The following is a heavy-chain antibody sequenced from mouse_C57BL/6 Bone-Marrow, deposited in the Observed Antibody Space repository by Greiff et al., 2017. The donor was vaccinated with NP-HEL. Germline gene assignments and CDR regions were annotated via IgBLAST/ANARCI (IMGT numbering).Heavy chain of an antibody. D-gene: IGHD5-1*01. CDR2: IRNKANGYTT. Sequence: EVHLVEPGGGLVQPGGSLSLSCAASGFTFTDYYMSWVRQPPGKALEWMGFIRNKANGYTTEYSASVKGRLTIARAYSQGNLYLQMNALRAEDSATYYCARSIDCEYADDPFYAMDYGGRGTSVTVSA. V-gene: IGHV7-3*01. CDR3: ARSIDCEYADDPFYAMDY. CDR1: GFTFTDYY. J-gene: IGHJ4*01.